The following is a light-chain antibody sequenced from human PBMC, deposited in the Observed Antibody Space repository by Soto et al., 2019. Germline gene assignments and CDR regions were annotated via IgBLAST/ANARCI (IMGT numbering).Light chain of an antibody. Sequence: EIVMTQSPATLSVSPGERATLSCRASQSVSSNLAWYQQKPGQAPRLLIYDASNRATGVPDRFSGSGSGTDFSLTISRLEPEDFAVYHCQQYSSSPRTFGQGTRL. CDR1: QSVSSN. CDR3: QQYSSSPRT. CDR2: DAS. V-gene: IGKV3-20*01. J-gene: IGKJ5*01.